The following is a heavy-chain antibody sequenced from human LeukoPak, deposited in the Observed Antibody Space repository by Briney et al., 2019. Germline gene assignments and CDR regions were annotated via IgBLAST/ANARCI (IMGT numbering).Heavy chain of an antibody. CDR3: AKGGDSSGWYTSHYFDY. CDR2: ISGSGGST. Sequence: GGSLRLSCAASGFTFSSYAMNWVRQAPGKGLEWVSAISGSGGSTYYADSVKGRFTISRDNSKNTLYLQMNSLRAEDTAVYYCAKGGDSSGWYTSHYFDYWGQGTLVTVSS. CDR1: GFTFSSYA. J-gene: IGHJ4*02. D-gene: IGHD6-19*01. V-gene: IGHV3-23*01.